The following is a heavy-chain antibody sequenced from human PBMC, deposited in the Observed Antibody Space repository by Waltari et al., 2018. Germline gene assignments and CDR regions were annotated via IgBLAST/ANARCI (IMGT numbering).Heavy chain of an antibody. D-gene: IGHD1-26*01. Sequence: QVHLEQSGAEVTKPGSSVRVSCMAPGGSYSNFRESVPSWVRQAPGHGLEWLGGISPFIGTTNYAQKFQGRLSITADEASKTVYMELSSLRSEDTAVYYCARVGDQYDRTDGGPLDPWGQGTLVTVSS. CDR2: ISPFIGTT. J-gene: IGHJ5*02. CDR1: GGSYSNFRESV. V-gene: IGHV1-69*12. CDR3: ARVGDQYDRTDGGPLDP.